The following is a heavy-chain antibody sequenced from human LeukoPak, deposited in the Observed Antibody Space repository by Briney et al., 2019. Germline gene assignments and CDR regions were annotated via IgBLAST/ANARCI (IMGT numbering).Heavy chain of an antibody. V-gene: IGHV3-23*01. Sequence: GGSLRLSCAASGFTFSNYAMRWVRQAPGKGPEWVSGISGSGDSTYYADSVKGRFTISRDNSKNTLYLQMNSLRAEDTAVYFCARRSGVAVAGAFDYWGQGTLVTVSS. CDR1: GFTFSNYA. D-gene: IGHD6-19*01. CDR2: ISGSGDST. J-gene: IGHJ4*02. CDR3: ARRSGVAVAGAFDY.